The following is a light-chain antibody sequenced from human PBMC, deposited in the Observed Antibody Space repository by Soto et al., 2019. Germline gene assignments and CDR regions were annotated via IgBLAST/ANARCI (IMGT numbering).Light chain of an antibody. V-gene: IGKV1-5*03. J-gene: IGKJ1*01. CDR1: QSISTW. CDR2: KAS. Sequence: IQMTQSPSSLSASVGDRVTITCRASQSISTWLAWYQQKPGKAPKLLIYKASTLKSGVPSRFSGSGSGTEFSLTISSLQPDDFATYYCQQYNHYWTFGQGTKVDIK. CDR3: QQYNHYWT.